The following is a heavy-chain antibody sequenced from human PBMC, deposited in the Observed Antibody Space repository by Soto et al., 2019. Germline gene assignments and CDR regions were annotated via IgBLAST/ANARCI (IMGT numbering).Heavy chain of an antibody. D-gene: IGHD6-19*01. CDR3: AKDSRAGPSAGYFQH. CDR1: GFTFSSYA. CDR2: ISGSGGST. V-gene: IGHV3-23*01. Sequence: GGSLRLSCAASGFTFSSYAMSWVRQAPGKGLEWVSAISGSGGSTYYADSVKGRFTISRDNSKNTLYLQMNSLRAEDTAVYYCAKDSRAGPSAGYFQHWGQGTLVTVSS. J-gene: IGHJ1*01.